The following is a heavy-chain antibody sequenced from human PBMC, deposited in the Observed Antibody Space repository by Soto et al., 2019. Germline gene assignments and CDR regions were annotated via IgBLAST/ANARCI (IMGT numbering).Heavy chain of an antibody. CDR2: IYYSGSA. CDR3: ARHGVDYGDYASYYYYGMDV. D-gene: IGHD4-17*01. Sequence: QLQLQESGPGLVKPSETLSLTCTVSGGSISSSTYYWGWIRQPPGKGLEWIGMIYYSGSAYYNPSIKSRVTIPIDTSKNQFSLRLSSVAAADTAVYYCARHGVDYGDYASYYYYGMDVWGRGTTVTVSS. J-gene: IGHJ6*02. V-gene: IGHV4-39*01. CDR1: GGSISSSTYY.